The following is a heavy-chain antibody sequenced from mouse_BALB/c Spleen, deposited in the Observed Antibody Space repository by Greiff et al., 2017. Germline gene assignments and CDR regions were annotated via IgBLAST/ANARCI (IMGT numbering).Heavy chain of an antibody. V-gene: IGHV5-17*02. Sequence: EVLGVESGGGLVQPGGSRKLSCAASGFTFSSFGMHWVRQAPEKGLEWVAYISSGSSTIYYADTVTGRFTISRDNPKNTLFLQMTSLRSEDTAMYYCARDGGGMDYWGQGTSVTVSS. CDR3: ARDGGGMDY. D-gene: IGHD1-2*01. CDR1: GFTFSSFG. CDR2: ISSGSSTI. J-gene: IGHJ4*01.